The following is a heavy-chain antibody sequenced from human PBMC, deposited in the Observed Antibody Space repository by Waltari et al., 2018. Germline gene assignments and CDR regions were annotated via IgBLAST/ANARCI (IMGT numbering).Heavy chain of an antibody. Sequence: EVQLVESGGALVQPGGSLRLSCEASGFIFSSYDMHWVRQTTGKGLGWVSLIGTVGDTYYPDSVKGRFTISRDNAKNSLYLQMNNLRAGDTAVYYCARAKPSGYKYWYYYDLDVWGRGTTVTVSS. CDR3: ARAKPSGYKYWYYYDLDV. D-gene: IGHD3-3*01. CDR2: IGTVGDT. J-gene: IGHJ6*02. CDR1: GFIFSSYD. V-gene: IGHV3-13*01.